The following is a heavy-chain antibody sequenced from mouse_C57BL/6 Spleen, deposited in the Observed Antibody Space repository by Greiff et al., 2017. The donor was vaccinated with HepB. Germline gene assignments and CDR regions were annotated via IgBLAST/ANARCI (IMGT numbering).Heavy chain of an antibody. CDR2: IHPNSGST. V-gene: IGHV1-64*01. Sequence: VQLQQPGAELVKPGASVKLSCKASGYTFTSYWMHWVKQRPGQGLAWIGMIHPNSGSTNYNEKFKSKATLTVDKSSSTAYMQLSSLTSEDSAVYYCAREGYYYGSSYYFDYWGQGTTLTVSS. CDR3: AREGYYYGSSYYFDY. J-gene: IGHJ2*01. D-gene: IGHD1-1*01. CDR1: GYTFTSYW.